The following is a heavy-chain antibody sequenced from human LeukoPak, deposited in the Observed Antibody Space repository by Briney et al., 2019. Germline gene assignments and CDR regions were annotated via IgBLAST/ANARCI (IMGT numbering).Heavy chain of an antibody. D-gene: IGHD6-19*01. V-gene: IGHV3-23*01. CDR3: AKDLESYSTGWSFDC. CDR1: GFTFSTYD. CDR2: ISDSGANT. J-gene: IGHJ4*02. Sequence: GGSLRLSCAASGFTFSTYDMSWVRQAPGKGLEWVSTISDSGANTYYADSVRGRFTISRDNSKNTLYLQMNSLRAEDTAVYYCAKDLESYSTGWSFDCWGQGTLVTVSS.